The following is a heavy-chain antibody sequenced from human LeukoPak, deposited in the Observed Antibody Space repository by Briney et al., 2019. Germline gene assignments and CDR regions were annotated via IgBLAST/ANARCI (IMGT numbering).Heavy chain of an antibody. J-gene: IGHJ4*02. Sequence: SETLSLTCAVYGGSFSAYYWSWIRQPPGKGLEWIGEVNHSGSTNFNPSLKSRVTISVDTSKNQFSLKMNSMTAANTAVYYCARHPTKWELRLSLDYWGQGILVTVSS. CDR2: VNHSGST. D-gene: IGHD1-26*01. CDR3: ARHPTKWELRLSLDY. CDR1: GGSFSAYY. V-gene: IGHV4-34*01.